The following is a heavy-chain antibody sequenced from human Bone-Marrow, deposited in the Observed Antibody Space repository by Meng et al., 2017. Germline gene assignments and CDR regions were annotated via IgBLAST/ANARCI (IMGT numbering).Heavy chain of an antibody. V-gene: IGHV3-23*01. D-gene: IGHD6-19*01. J-gene: IGHJ4*02. CDR3: AKRGDSGFYESY. CDR1: GFTFITYT. CDR2: ISDSGGRI. Sequence: GESLKISCAASGFTFITYTMSWVRQVPGKGLEWVSSISDSGGRIYYAESVKGRFTISRDNSKNTVYLQMNSLTVHDTAVYYCAKRGDSGFYESYWGQGALVTVSS.